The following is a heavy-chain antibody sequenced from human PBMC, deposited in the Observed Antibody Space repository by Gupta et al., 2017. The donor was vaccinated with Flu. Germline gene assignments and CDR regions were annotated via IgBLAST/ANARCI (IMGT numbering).Heavy chain of an antibody. J-gene: IGHJ6*02. Sequence: QVQLVQSGAEVKKPGSSVKVSCKASGGTFSSYAISWVRQAPGQGLEWMGGILPIFGTANYAQKFQGRVTITADESTSTAYMELSSLRSEDTAVYYCARRHCSSTSCFYYYYGMDVWGQGTTVTVSS. CDR1: GGTFSSYA. V-gene: IGHV1-69*01. CDR2: ILPIFGTA. CDR3: ARRHCSSTSCFYYYYGMDV. D-gene: IGHD2-2*01.